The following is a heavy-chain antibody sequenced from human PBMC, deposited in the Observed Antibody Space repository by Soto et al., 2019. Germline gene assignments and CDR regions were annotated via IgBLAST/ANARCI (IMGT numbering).Heavy chain of an antibody. D-gene: IGHD1-26*01. J-gene: IGHJ3*02. Sequence: PGGSLRLSCAASGFTFSSYAMSWVRQAPGKGLEWVSAISGSGGSTYYADSVKGRFTISRDNSKNTLYLQMNSLRAEDTAVYYCAKDKSPPYLNSGSYLGAFDIWGQGTMVTVSS. CDR3: AKDKSPPYLNSGSYLGAFDI. CDR2: ISGSGGST. CDR1: GFTFSSYA. V-gene: IGHV3-23*01.